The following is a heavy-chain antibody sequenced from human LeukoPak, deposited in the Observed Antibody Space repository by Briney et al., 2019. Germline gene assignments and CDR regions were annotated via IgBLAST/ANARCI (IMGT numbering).Heavy chain of an antibody. CDR1: GLTFSNYD. CDR3: AKDWNYYDSSGYYYFDY. Sequence: GGSLTLSCAVSGLTFSNYDMSWFRRAPAKGLEGGSGNSGSGGNTYYADSVKGRFTISRDNSKNALYLQMNSLRAEDTAVYYCAKDWNYYDSSGYYYFDYWGQGTLVTVSS. D-gene: IGHD3-22*01. J-gene: IGHJ4*02. V-gene: IGHV3-23*01. CDR2: NSGSGGNT.